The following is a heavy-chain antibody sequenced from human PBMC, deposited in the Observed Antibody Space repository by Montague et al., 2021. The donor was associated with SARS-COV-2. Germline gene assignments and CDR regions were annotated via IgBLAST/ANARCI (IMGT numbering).Heavy chain of an antibody. CDR1: GGSISSSSYY. Sequence: SETLSLTCTVSGGSISSSSYYWGWIRQPPGKVLEWIGSIYYSGSTYYNPSLKSRVTISVDTSKNQFSLKLSSVTAADTAVYYCASPGVYYDSSGLLGFDYWGQGNLVTVSS. D-gene: IGHD3-22*01. CDR2: IYYSGST. V-gene: IGHV4-39*01. CDR3: ASPGVYYDSSGLLGFDY. J-gene: IGHJ4*02.